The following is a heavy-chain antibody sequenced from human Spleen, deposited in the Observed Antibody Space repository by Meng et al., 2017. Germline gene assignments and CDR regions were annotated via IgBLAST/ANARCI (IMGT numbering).Heavy chain of an antibody. V-gene: IGHV3-7*04. Sequence: GESLKISCAASGFTFSSYSMNWVRQAPGKGLEWVASMNQDGSEKNYVDSVKGRFTISRDNTENSLHLQMNSLRVEDTAVYYCARGRDGYNPPVDNWGQGTLVTVSS. J-gene: IGHJ4*02. CDR2: MNQDGSEK. CDR3: ARGRDGYNPPVDN. D-gene: IGHD5-24*01. CDR1: GFTFSSYS.